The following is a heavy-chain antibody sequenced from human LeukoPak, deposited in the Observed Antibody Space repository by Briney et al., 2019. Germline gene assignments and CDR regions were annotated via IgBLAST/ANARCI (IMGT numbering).Heavy chain of an antibody. J-gene: IGHJ4*02. CDR2: IYTSVST. D-gene: IGHD5-18*01. Sequence: SETPSLTCTVSGASISSYYWNWIRQPARKGLEWIGRIYTSVSTNYNPSLTSRVTMSVDTSKNQFSLKLSSVTAAHTAVYYCARDRGYSYGPYYFDYWGQGTLVTVSS. CDR1: GASISSYY. V-gene: IGHV4-4*07. CDR3: ARDRGYSYGPYYFDY.